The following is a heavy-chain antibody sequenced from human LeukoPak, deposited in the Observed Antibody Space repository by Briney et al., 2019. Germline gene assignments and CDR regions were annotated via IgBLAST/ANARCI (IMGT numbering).Heavy chain of an antibody. D-gene: IGHD3-22*01. CDR1: GFTFSGSA. V-gene: IGHV3-73*01. Sequence: GGSLRLSCAASGFTFSGSAMHWVRQASGKGLEWVGRIRSKANSYATAYAASVKGRFTISRDDSKNTTYLQMNSLKTEDTAVYYCTRVSSGYYDFDYWGQGTLVTVSS. CDR2: IRSKANSYAT. J-gene: IGHJ4*02. CDR3: TRVSSGYYDFDY.